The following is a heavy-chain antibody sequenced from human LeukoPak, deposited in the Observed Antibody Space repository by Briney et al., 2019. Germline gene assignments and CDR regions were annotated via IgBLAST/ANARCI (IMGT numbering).Heavy chain of an antibody. D-gene: IGHD3-22*01. CDR1: GYTFNSYY. CDR2: INPSGGST. CDR3: ARGPAVVNWFDP. V-gene: IGHV1-46*02. Sequence: ASVKVSCKASGYTFNSYYMHWVRQAPGHGLEWMGMINPSGGSTSYAQKFQGRVTMTTDTSTSTAYMELRSLRSDDTAVYYCARGPAVVNWFDPWGQGSLVTVSS. J-gene: IGHJ5*02.